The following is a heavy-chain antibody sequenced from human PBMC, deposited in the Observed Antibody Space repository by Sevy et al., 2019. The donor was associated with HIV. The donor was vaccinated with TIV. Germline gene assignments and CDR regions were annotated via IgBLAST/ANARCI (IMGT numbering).Heavy chain of an antibody. CDR2: IKGDGSEK. J-gene: IGHJ6*02. CDR1: GFTFSRYW. CDR3: ARDCNSPRCLWGMDV. V-gene: IGHV3-7*03. Sequence: GGSLRLSCEASGFTFSRYWMSWVRQAPGKGLEWVANIKGDGSEKYYVDSVKGRFTISRDNAKNSLFLQMNSLRAEDTAVYYCARDCNSPRCLWGMDVWGHGTTVTVSS. D-gene: IGHD1-26*01.